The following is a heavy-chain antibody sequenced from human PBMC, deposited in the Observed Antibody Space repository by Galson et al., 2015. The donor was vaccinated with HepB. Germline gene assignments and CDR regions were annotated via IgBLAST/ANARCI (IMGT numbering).Heavy chain of an antibody. CDR3: ARGREWELLSTPPFDP. D-gene: IGHD1-26*01. Sequence: SLRLSCAASGFPFSSYSMNWVRQAPGKGLEWVAVISYDGSNKYYADSVKGRFTISRDNSKNTLYLQMNSLRAEDTAVYYCARGREWELLSTPPFDPWGQGTPVTVSS. J-gene: IGHJ5*02. CDR1: GFPFSSYS. CDR2: ISYDGSNK. V-gene: IGHV3-30*03.